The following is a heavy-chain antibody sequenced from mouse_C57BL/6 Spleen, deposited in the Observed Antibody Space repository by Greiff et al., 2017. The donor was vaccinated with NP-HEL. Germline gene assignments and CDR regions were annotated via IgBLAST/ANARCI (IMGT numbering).Heavy chain of an antibody. CDR3: AREGTTVVAFDY. D-gene: IGHD1-1*01. Sequence: EVNVVESGGGLVKPGGSLKLSCAASGFTFSSYAMSWVRQTPEKRLEWVATISDGGSYTYYPDNVKGRFTISRDNAKNNLYLQMSHLKSEDTAMYYCAREGTTVVAFDYWGQGTTLTVSS. CDR2: ISDGGSYT. CDR1: GFTFSSYA. J-gene: IGHJ2*01. V-gene: IGHV5-4*01.